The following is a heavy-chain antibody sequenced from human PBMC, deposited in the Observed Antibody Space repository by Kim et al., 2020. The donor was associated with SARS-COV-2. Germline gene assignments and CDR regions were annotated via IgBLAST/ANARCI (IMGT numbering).Heavy chain of an antibody. D-gene: IGHD1-26*01. V-gene: IGHV3-33*05. CDR3: ASEPKWVTHEGLFDY. CDR1: GFTFSSYG. Sequence: GGSLRLSCAASGFTFSSYGMHWVRQAPGKGLEWVAVISYDGSNKYYADSVKGRFTISRDNSKNTLYLQMNSLRAEDTAVYYCASEPKWVTHEGLFDYWGQGTLVTVSS. CDR2: ISYDGSNK. J-gene: IGHJ4*02.